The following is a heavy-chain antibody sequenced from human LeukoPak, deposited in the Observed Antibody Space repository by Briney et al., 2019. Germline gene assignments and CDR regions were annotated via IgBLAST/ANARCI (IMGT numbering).Heavy chain of an antibody. V-gene: IGHV3-48*01. CDR3: AREIFDYSPNEDY. CDR2: ISSSSSTI. D-gene: IGHD4-11*01. Sequence: GGSLRLSCAASAFTFSSYSMNWVRQAPGKGLEWVSYISSSSSTIYYADSVKGRFTISRDNAKNSLYLQMNSLRAEDTAVYYCAREIFDYSPNEDYWGQGTLVTVSS. CDR1: AFTFSSYS. J-gene: IGHJ4*02.